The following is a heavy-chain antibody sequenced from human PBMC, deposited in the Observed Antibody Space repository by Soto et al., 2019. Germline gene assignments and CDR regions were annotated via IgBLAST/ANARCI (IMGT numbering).Heavy chain of an antibody. CDR1: GGTFSSYA. J-gene: IGHJ4*02. Sequence: SVKVSCKASGGTFSSYAISWVRQAPGQGLEWMGGIIPIFGTANYAQKFQGRVTITADESTSTAYMELSSLRSEDTAVYYCARGWRCSGGSCYSSFAGYFDYWGQGTRVTVSS. V-gene: IGHV1-69*13. CDR2: IIPIFGTA. D-gene: IGHD2-15*01. CDR3: ARGWRCSGGSCYSSFAGYFDY.